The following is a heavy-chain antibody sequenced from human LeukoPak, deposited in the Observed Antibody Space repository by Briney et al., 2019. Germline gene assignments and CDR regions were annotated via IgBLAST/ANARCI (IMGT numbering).Heavy chain of an antibody. J-gene: IGHJ4*02. CDR3: ARCSLDSSGQLDY. CDR1: GGSFSGYY. Sequence: SETLSLTCAVYGGSFSGYYWSWIRQPPGKGLEWLGEINHSGSTNYNPSLKSRVTISVDTSKNQFSLKLSSVTAADTAVYYCARCSLDSSGQLDYWGQGTLVTVSS. V-gene: IGHV4-34*01. D-gene: IGHD3-22*01. CDR2: INHSGST.